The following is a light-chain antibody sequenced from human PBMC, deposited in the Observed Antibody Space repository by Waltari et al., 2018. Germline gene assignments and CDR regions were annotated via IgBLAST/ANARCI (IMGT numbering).Light chain of an antibody. V-gene: IGLV2-14*03. J-gene: IGLJ3*02. CDR2: DVT. Sequence: QSALTQPASVSGSPGQSITISCTGPSSDAGPYDYVSWYQQHPGNAPKLVIYDVTNRPSGVSSRFSGSKSGDTASLTISGLQAEDEADYYCGSYSSSRTLWVFGGGTKLTVL. CDR1: SSDAGPYDY. CDR3: GSYSSSRTLWV.